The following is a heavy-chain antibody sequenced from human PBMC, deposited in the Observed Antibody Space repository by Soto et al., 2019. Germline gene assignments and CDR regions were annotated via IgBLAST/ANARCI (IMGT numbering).Heavy chain of an antibody. CDR1: GFTFSSYA. CDR2: ISGSGGST. CDR3: AKDYYDSSGYYYVSYFDY. D-gene: IGHD3-22*01. V-gene: IGHV3-23*01. Sequence: GSLRLSCAASGFTFSSYAMSWVRQAPGKGLEWVSAISGSGGSTYYADSVKGRFTISRDNSKNTLYLQMNSLRAEDTAVYYCAKDYYDSSGYYYVSYFDYWGQGTLVTVSS. J-gene: IGHJ4*02.